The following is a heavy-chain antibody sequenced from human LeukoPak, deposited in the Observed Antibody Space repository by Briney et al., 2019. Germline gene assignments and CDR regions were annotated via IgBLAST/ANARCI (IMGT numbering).Heavy chain of an antibody. V-gene: IGHV1-69*06. D-gene: IGHD3-22*01. Sequence: ASVKVSCKASGGTFSSYAISWVRQAPGQGLEWMGGIIPIFGTANYAQKFQGRVTITADKSTSTAYMEVSSLRSEDTAVYYCAVVVNYYYYYMDVWGKGTTVTVSS. CDR1: GGTFSSYA. J-gene: IGHJ6*03. CDR3: AVVVNYYYYYMDV. CDR2: IIPIFGTA.